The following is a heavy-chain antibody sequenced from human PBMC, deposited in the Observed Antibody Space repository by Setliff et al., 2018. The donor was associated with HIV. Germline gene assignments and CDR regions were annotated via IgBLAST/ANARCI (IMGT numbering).Heavy chain of an antibody. D-gene: IGHD5-12*01. CDR1: GFTFSTYW. V-gene: IGHV3-74*01. J-gene: IGHJ5*02. Sequence: GGSLRLSCAASGFTFSTYWMHWVRQAPGKGLVWVSRINTDERYTLYADSVKGRFTVSRDNAKNTLYLQMNSLRAEDTAVYYCARVASGYDYGWLDPWGQGTLVTVSS. CDR2: INTDERYT. CDR3: ARVASGYDYGWLDP.